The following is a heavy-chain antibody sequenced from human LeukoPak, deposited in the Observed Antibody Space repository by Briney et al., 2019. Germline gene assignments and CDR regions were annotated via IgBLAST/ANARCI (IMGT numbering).Heavy chain of an antibody. J-gene: IGHJ5*02. D-gene: IGHD2-2*01. CDR3: AKEPREYFSSSSCPNWPDH. V-gene: IGHV3-23*01. CDR1: GFTFSSYA. CDR2: LSASGGTT. Sequence: GGALRVSCADRGFTFSSYAICWVRPAPGKGLERVSPLSASGGTTNYADSAKGPFTISRDKFKNTLHLQMNSLRVEDTGVYHHAKEPREYFSSSSCPNWPDHWGQGTLVTVSS.